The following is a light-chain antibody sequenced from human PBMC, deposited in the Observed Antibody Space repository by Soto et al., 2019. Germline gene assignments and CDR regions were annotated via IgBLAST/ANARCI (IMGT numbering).Light chain of an antibody. CDR2: EVS. Sequence: QSVLTQPASVSGSPGQSSTISCTGTSSDVGAYNYVSWFQQHPGKAPTLIISEVSNRPSGVSNRFSGSKSGNAASLTISGLQAEDEADYFCFSFTTDWTHVFGTGTKVTVL. V-gene: IGLV2-14*01. CDR3: FSFTTDWTHV. CDR1: SSDVGAYNY. J-gene: IGLJ1*01.